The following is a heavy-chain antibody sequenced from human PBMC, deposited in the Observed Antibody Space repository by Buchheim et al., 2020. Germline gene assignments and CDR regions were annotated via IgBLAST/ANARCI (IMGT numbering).Heavy chain of an antibody. CDR1: GFTFSSYG. CDR2: ISYDGSNK. J-gene: IGHJ6*02. V-gene: IGHV3-30*18. CDR3: AKAIIPLGVVAATPYYYYGMDV. Sequence: QVQLVESGGGVVQPGRSLRLSCAASGFTFSSYGMHWVRQAPGKGLEWVAVISYDGSNKYYADSVKGRFTISRDNSKNTLYLQMNSLRAEDTAVYYCAKAIIPLGVVAATPYYYYGMDVWGQGTT. D-gene: IGHD2-15*01.